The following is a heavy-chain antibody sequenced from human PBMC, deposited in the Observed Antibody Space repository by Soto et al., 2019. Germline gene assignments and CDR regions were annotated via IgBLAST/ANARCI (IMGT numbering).Heavy chain of an antibody. CDR3: ARDPLGGSGWYY. CDR1: GYTFTSYA. CDR2: INAGNGNT. Sequence: GASVKVSCKASGYTFTSYAMHWVRQAPGQRLEWMGWINAGNGNTEYSQKFQGRVTITRDTSASTAYMELSSLRSEDTAVYYCARDPLGGSGWYYWGQGTLVTVSS. V-gene: IGHV1-3*01. J-gene: IGHJ4*02. D-gene: IGHD6-19*01.